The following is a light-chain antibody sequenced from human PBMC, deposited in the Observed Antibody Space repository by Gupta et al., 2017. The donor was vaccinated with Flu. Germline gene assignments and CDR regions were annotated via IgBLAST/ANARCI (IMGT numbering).Light chain of an antibody. CDR3: QQYNSYSYT. V-gene: IGKV1-5*03. Sequence: STAVGDRVTITCRASQSISSWLAWYQQQPGKAPKLLIYKASSLESGVPSRFSGSGSGTEFTLTISSLQPDDFATYYCQQYNSYSYTFGQGTKLEIK. CDR2: KAS. CDR1: QSISSW. J-gene: IGKJ2*01.